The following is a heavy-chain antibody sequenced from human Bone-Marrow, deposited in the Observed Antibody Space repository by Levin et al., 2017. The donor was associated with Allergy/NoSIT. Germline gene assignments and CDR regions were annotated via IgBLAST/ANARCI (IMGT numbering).Heavy chain of an antibody. V-gene: IGHV3-21*01. CDR3: ARAGGNYYGMDV. J-gene: IGHJ6*02. D-gene: IGHD1-1*01. CDR2: ISSSSSYI. Sequence: RGESLKISCAASGFTFSSYSMNWVRQAPGKGLEWVSSISSSSSYIYYADSVKGRFTISRDNAKNSLYLQMNSLRAEDTAVYYCARAGGNYYGMDVWGQGTTVTVSS. CDR1: GFTFSSYS.